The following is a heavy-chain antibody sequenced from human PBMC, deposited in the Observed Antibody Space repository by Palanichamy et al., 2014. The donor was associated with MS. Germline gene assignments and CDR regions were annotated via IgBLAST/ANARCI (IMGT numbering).Heavy chain of an antibody. V-gene: IGHV3-33*01. Sequence: QVQLAGGLGEGVVQPGRSLRLSCAASVFTFNYYSMHWVRQTPGKGLEWVAIIWNDGSNKYYADSVKGRFTISRDNSNNMVYLQMSSLRAEDTAVYYCARDRATKYLDYWGQGTLVTVSS. CDR1: VFTFNYYS. J-gene: IGHJ4*02. CDR3: ARDRATKYLDY. D-gene: IGHD5-12*01. CDR2: IWNDGSNK.